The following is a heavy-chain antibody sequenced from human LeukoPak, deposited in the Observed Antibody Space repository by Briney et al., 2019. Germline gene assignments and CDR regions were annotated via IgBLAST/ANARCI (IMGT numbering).Heavy chain of an antibody. CDR1: GFTFSSYW. D-gene: IGHD6-13*01. Sequence: PGGSLRLSCAASGFTFSSYWMSWVRQAPGKGLEWVANIKQEGSEKYYMDSVKGRFTISRDNAKNSLYLQMNSLRAEDTAVYYCARRWWQQLVVTLFDYWGQGTLVTVSS. J-gene: IGHJ4*02. V-gene: IGHV3-7*01. CDR3: ARRWWQQLVVTLFDY. CDR2: IKQEGSEK.